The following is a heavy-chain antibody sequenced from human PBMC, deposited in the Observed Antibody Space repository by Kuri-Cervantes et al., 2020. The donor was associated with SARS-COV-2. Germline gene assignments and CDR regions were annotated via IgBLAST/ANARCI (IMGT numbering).Heavy chain of an antibody. CDR3: ARDGDGEWLVHSGVAFDI. V-gene: IGHV3-11*04. CDR2: ISSSGSTI. Sequence: LSLTCAASGFTFSDYYMSWIRQAPGKGLEWVSYISSSGSTIYYADSVKGRFTISRDNAKNSLYLQMNSLRAEDTAVYYCARDGDGEWLVHSGVAFDIWGQGTMVTVSS. D-gene: IGHD6-19*01. J-gene: IGHJ3*02. CDR1: GFTFSDYY.